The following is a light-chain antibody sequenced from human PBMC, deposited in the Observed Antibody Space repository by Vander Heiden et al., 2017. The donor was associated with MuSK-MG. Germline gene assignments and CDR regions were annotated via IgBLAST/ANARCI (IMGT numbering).Light chain of an antibody. J-gene: IGLJ2*01. CDR3: QVYDSSTVI. V-gene: IGLV3-9*01. CDR1: NIGSKT. Sequence: SYEVRQPLSVSVALGQTATITCGGKNIGSKTVHWCKQKPGQAHVLVIYRDSNRPSGISERFSGSNSGNTATLTIRRAEDGDEADYYCQVYDSSTVIFGGGTKLTVL. CDR2: RDS.